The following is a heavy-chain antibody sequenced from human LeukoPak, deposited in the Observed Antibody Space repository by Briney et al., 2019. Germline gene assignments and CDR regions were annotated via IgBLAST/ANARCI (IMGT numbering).Heavy chain of an antibody. CDR2: INHSGST. CDR3: ARGAVSPRRGYSYVLGSYNWFDP. CDR1: GFTVSSNY. V-gene: IGHV4-34*01. J-gene: IGHJ5*02. D-gene: IGHD5-18*01. Sequence: GSLRLSCAASGFTVSSNYMSWIRQPSGKGLEWIGEINHSGSTNYNPSLKSRVTISVDTSKNQFSLKLSSVTAADTAVYYCARGAVSPRRGYSYVLGSYNWFDPWGQGTLVTVSS.